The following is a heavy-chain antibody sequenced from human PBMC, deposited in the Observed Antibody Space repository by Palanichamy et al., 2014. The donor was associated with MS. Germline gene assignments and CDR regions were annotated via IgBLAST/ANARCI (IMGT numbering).Heavy chain of an antibody. CDR1: GFTVSSSY. CDR2: IYSGGTT. V-gene: IGHV3-53*01. CDR3: ARARGDGYKFRGYYFDY. Sequence: EVQLVESGGGLIQPGGSLTLSCAASGFTVSSSYMSWVRQTPGKGLEWVSIIYSGGTTYYADSVKGRFTSSRDSSQNTLYLQVSSLRAEDTAVYYCARARGDGYKFRGYYFDYWGQGTLVTVSS. J-gene: IGHJ4*02. D-gene: IGHD5-24*01.